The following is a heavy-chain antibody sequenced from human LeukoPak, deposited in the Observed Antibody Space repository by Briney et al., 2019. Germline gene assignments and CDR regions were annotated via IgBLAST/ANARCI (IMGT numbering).Heavy chain of an antibody. Sequence: ASVKVSCKASGYTFTSYGISWVRQAPGQGLEWMGWISAYNGNTNYAQKLQGRVTMTTDTSTSTGYMELRSLRSDDTAVYYCARAGRPVHYYYMDVWGKGTTVTVSS. V-gene: IGHV1-18*01. CDR2: ISAYNGNT. CDR1: GYTFTSYG. J-gene: IGHJ6*03. D-gene: IGHD6-6*01. CDR3: ARAGRPVHYYYMDV.